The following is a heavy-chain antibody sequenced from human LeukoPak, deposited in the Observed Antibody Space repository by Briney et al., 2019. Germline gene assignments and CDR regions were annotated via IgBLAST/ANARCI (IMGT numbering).Heavy chain of an antibody. V-gene: IGHV3-74*01. Sequence: GGSLRLSCAASGFTFSGYWMQWVRQAPGKGLVWVSGINSDGRTTRYAGFVKGRFTISRDNAKNTLYLEMNSLRAEDTAVYYCARLDSYGYAVNYWGQGTLVTVSS. CDR1: GFTFSGYW. CDR3: ARLDSYGYAVNY. CDR2: INSDGRTT. D-gene: IGHD5-18*01. J-gene: IGHJ4*02.